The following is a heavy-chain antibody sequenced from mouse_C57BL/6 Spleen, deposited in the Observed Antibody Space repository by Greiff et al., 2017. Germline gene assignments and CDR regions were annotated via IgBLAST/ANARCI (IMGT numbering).Heavy chain of an antibody. CDR2: INPNNGGT. D-gene: IGHD2-1*01. CDR1: GYTFTDYY. CDR3: ARGGNFPMDY. Sequence: EVQLQQSGPELVKPGASVKISCKASGYTFTDYYMNWVKQSHGKSLEWIGDINPNNGGTSYNQKFKGKATLTVDKSSSTAYMELRSLTSEDSAVYYCARGGNFPMDYWGQGTSVTVSS. V-gene: IGHV1-26*01. J-gene: IGHJ4*01.